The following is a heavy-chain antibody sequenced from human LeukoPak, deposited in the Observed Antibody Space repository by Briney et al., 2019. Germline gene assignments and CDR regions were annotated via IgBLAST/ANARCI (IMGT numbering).Heavy chain of an antibody. CDR2: IYPGDSKT. J-gene: IGHJ4*02. CDR1: GYNFTNYW. CDR3: ARTDILSAYPTYGFEY. Sequence: GESLKISCKGSGYNFTNYWSGLVRQMPGKGLEWMGIIYPGDSKTTYSPSFQGLVTISADKSISTAYLQWNSLKAPDTATYYCARTDILSAYPTYGFEYWGQGTLVTVSS. V-gene: IGHV5-51*01. D-gene: IGHD3-9*01.